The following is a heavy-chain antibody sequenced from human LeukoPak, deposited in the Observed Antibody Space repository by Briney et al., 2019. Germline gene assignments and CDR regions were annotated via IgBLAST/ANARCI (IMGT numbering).Heavy chain of an antibody. CDR1: GGSISSYY. CDR2: IYTSGST. CDR3: ARELPYYDYVWGSYRLGYFDY. Sequence: SETLSLTCTVSGGSISSYYWSWIRQPAGKGLEWIGRIYTSGSTNYNPPLKSRVTMSVDTSKNQFSLKLSSVTAADTAVYYCARELPYYDYVWGSYRLGYFDYWGQGTLVTVSS. J-gene: IGHJ4*02. V-gene: IGHV4-4*07. D-gene: IGHD3-16*02.